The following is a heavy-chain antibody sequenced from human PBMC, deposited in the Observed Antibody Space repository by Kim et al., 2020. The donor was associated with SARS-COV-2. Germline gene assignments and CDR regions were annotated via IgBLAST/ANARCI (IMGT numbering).Heavy chain of an antibody. D-gene: IGHD6-19*01. CDR1: GGSFSGYY. Sequence: SETLSLTCAVYGGSFSGYYWSWIRQPPGKGLEWIGEINHSGSTNYNPSLKSRVTISVDTSKNQFSLKLSSVTAADTAVYYCAIGEGLVFAPAYWGQGTLVTVSS. V-gene: IGHV4-34*01. CDR3: AIGEGLVFAPAY. J-gene: IGHJ4*02. CDR2: INHSGST.